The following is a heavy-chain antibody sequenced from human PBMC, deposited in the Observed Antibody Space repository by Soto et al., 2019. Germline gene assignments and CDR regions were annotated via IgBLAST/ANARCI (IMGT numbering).Heavy chain of an antibody. Sequence: TLSLTCAVSGGSISSGGYSWSWIRQPPGKGLEWIGYIYHSGSTYYNPSLKSRVTISVDRSENQFSLKLSSVTAADTAVYYCARAPGSRWFGELGYYFDYWGQGTLVTVSS. V-gene: IGHV4-30-2*01. J-gene: IGHJ4*02. CDR2: IYHSGST. CDR3: ARAPGSRWFGELGYYFDY. CDR1: GGSISSGGYS. D-gene: IGHD3-10*01.